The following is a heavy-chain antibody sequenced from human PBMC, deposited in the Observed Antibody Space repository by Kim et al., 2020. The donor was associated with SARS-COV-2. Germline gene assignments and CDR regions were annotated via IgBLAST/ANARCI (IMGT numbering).Heavy chain of an antibody. J-gene: IGHJ3*02. Sequence: RVTISVDTSKNQFSLKLSSVTAADTAVYYCARGMRYSSSWYGVSSAAFDIWGQGTMVTVSS. D-gene: IGHD6-13*01. V-gene: IGHV4-34*01. CDR3: ARGMRYSSSWYGVSSAAFDI.